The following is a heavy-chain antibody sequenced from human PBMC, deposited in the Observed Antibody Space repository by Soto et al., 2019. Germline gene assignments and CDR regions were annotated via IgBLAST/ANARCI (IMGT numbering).Heavy chain of an antibody. Sequence: QVQLVQSGAEVKKPGSSVKVSCKASGGTFNNYAVTWVRQAPGQGLEWMGGIIPSSGTPNYAQRFQDRVTITADESRSIVYMELSSLRSEDTALYYCASSYGTSWYGDYWGHGTLVTVSS. J-gene: IGHJ4*01. V-gene: IGHV1-69*01. CDR2: IIPSSGTP. D-gene: IGHD6-13*01. CDR1: GGTFNNYA. CDR3: ASSYGTSWYGDY.